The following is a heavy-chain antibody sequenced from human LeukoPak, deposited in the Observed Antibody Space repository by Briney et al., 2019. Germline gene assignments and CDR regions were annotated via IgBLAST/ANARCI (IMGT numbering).Heavy chain of an antibody. CDR2: INWNGGST. J-gene: IGHJ4*02. V-gene: IGHV3-20*04. D-gene: IGHD4-17*01. CDR1: GFTFDDYG. Sequence: GGSLRLPCAASGFTFDDYGMRWARQAPGKGLEWVSGINWNGGSTGYADSVKGRFTISRDNAKKSLDLKMNSLRAEDTALYYCARGHIDYAFDCWGQGNLVTVSS. CDR3: ARGHIDYAFDC.